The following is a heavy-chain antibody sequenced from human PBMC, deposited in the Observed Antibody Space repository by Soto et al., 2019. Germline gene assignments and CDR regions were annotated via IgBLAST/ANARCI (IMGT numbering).Heavy chain of an antibody. J-gene: IGHJ4*02. CDR3: AKLRYSADTGNFDY. V-gene: IGHV3-9*01. D-gene: IGHD5-12*01. Sequence: EVQLVESGGGLVQPGRSLRLSCAASGFTFEDYAMHWVRQAPGKGLEWVSGLDWNSGGIDYADSVKGRFIISRDNAKNSLYLQMNGLRAEDTALYYCAKLRYSADTGNFDYWGQGTLVTVSS. CDR1: GFTFEDYA. CDR2: LDWNSGGI.